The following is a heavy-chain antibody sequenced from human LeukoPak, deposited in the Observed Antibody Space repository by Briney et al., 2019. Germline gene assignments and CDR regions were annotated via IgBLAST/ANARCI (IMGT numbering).Heavy chain of an antibody. Sequence: GGSLKLSCAASGFTFSSYEMNWVRQAPGKGLEWVSYISSSGSTIYYADSVKGRFTISRDNAKNSLYLQMNSLRAEDTAVYYCARVRGYCSGGSCYWDYWGQGTLVTVSS. CDR1: GFTFSSYE. CDR3: ARVRGYCSGGSCYWDY. D-gene: IGHD2-15*01. V-gene: IGHV3-48*03. CDR2: ISSSGSTI. J-gene: IGHJ4*02.